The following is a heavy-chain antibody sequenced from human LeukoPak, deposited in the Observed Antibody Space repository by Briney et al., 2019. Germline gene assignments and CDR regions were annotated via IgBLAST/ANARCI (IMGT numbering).Heavy chain of an antibody. D-gene: IGHD3-3*01. CDR3: ARMEGWEYDFWSGLSWFDP. CDR1: GYTFSSYD. V-gene: IGHV1-8*01. Sequence: ASVKVSCNASGYTFSSYDINWVRQATGQGLEWMGWMNPNSGNTGYAQKFQGRVTMTRNTSISTAYMELSSLRSDDTAVYYCARMEGWEYDFWSGLSWFDPWGQGTLVTVSS. CDR2: MNPNSGNT. J-gene: IGHJ5*02.